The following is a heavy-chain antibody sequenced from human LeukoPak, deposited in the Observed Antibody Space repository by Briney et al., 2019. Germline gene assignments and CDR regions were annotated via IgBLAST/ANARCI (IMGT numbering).Heavy chain of an antibody. J-gene: IGHJ3*02. Sequence: PGGSLRLSCAASGFTFSSYAMSWVRQAPGKGLEWVSAISGSGGSTYYADSVKGRFTISRDNSKNTLYLQMNSLRAKDTAVYYCAKVDIVAPGAFDIWGQGTMVTVSS. CDR1: GFTFSSYA. CDR2: ISGSGGST. CDR3: AKVDIVAPGAFDI. V-gene: IGHV3-23*01. D-gene: IGHD5-12*01.